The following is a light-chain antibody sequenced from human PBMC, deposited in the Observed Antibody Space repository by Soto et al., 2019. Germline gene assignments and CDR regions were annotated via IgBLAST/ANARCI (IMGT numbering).Light chain of an antibody. J-gene: IGLJ1*01. CDR3: TSYSGSNTPYV. V-gene: IGLV2-8*01. CDR2: EVT. Sequence: QSALTQPPSASGSPVQSVTISCTGTSSDVGGYNYVSWYQHHPGKAPKLMISEVTNRPSGVPDRFSGSKSGNTASLTVSGLQAEGEADYYCTSYSGSNTPYVFGTGTKVTVL. CDR1: SSDVGGYNY.